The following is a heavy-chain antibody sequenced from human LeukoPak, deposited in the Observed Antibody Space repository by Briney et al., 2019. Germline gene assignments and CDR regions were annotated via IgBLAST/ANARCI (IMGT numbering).Heavy chain of an antibody. CDR2: IRSKAYGGTP. CDR1: GFTFSSYA. V-gene: IGHV3-49*04. CDR3: TRGEYSYGDYYYYMDV. Sequence: GGSLRLSCAASGFTFSSYAMSWVRQAPGKGLEWVGFIRSKAYGGTPEYAASVKGRFTISRDDSKSIAYLQMNSLKTEDTAVYYCTRGEYSYGDYYYYMDVWGKGTTVTVSS. D-gene: IGHD5-18*01. J-gene: IGHJ6*03.